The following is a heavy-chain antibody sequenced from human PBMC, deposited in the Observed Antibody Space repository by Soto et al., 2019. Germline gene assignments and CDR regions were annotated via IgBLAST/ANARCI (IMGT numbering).Heavy chain of an antibody. D-gene: IGHD3-16*01. CDR3: ARSLGSAAGWSFDV. Sequence: SETLSLTCTVSGGSMSDYFWTWIRLPAGKRLEWIGRKSISGSTDYNPSLKGRASMSVDTSKNQFSLRLISVTATDTALYYCARSLGSAAGWSFDVWGQGILVTV. CDR1: GGSMSDYF. J-gene: IGHJ4*02. V-gene: IGHV4-4*07. CDR2: KSISGST.